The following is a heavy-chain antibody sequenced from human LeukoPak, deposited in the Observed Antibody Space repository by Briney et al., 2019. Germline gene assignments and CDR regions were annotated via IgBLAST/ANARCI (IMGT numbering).Heavy chain of an antibody. D-gene: IGHD3-10*01. CDR2: INSDGSST. Sequence: GGSLRLSCAASGFTFSSYWMHWVRQAPGKGLVWVSRINSDGSSTSYADSVKGRFTISRDNAKNTLYLQMNSLRAEDTAVYYCANLPYGSGSYYKGLDYWGQGTLVTVSS. V-gene: IGHV3-74*01. J-gene: IGHJ4*02. CDR3: ANLPYGSGSYYKGLDY. CDR1: GFTFSSYW.